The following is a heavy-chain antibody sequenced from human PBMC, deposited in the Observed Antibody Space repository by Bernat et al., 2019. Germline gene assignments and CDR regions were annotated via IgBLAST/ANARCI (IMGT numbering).Heavy chain of an antibody. V-gene: IGHV4-59*08. CDR2: IYYSGTT. J-gene: IGHJ4*02. Sequence: QVQLQESGPGLVKSSETLSLTCSVSGGSVSGYYWSWVRQPPGKGLEWIGYIYYSGTTNYNPSLKSRVTLSIDTSKNQFSLKLGSVTAADTAVYYCARRGSGWFFDYWGPGTLAIVSS. D-gene: IGHD6-19*01. CDR1: GGSVSGYY. CDR3: ARRGSGWFFDY.